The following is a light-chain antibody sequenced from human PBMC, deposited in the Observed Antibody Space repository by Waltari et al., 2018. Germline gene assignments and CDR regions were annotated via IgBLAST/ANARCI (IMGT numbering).Light chain of an antibody. J-gene: IGKJ3*01. CDR1: QSVSSY. V-gene: IGKV3-11*01. CDR2: DAS. Sequence: EIVLTQSPATLSLSPGERATLSCRASQSVSSYLAWYQQEPGQAPRLLIYDASNRATGIPARFSGSGSGTDFTLTISSLEPEDFAVYYCQQRSNWRLFTFGPGTKVDIK. CDR3: QQRSNWRLFT.